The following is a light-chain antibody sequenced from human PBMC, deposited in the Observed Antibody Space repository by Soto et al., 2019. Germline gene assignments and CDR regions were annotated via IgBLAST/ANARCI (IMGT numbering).Light chain of an antibody. Sequence: DIQMSQSPSSMAAFVGDRSNSIFLASQSISSNLNWYQQKPGKAPNLLIYGASSLQSGVPSRFSGSGSGTDFTLTISSLQPEDFATYYCQQSYSTPLTFGRGTRLDIK. V-gene: IGKV1-39*01. J-gene: IGKJ5*01. CDR1: QSISSN. CDR2: GAS. CDR3: QQSYSTPLT.